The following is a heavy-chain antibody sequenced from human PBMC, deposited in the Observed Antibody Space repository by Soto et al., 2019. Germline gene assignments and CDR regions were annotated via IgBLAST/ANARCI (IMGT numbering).Heavy chain of an antibody. D-gene: IGHD1-7*01. CDR3: ARETDGTTFDY. CDR2: IHPGDSDT. Sequence: GESLKISCKGSGYSFTSYWIGWVRQMPGKGLEWMAIIHPGDSDTRYSPSFQGLVTVSADRSINTAYLHWSSLKASDTAMYYCARETDGTTFDYWGQGTVVTVSS. V-gene: IGHV5-51*01. J-gene: IGHJ4*02. CDR1: GYSFTSYW.